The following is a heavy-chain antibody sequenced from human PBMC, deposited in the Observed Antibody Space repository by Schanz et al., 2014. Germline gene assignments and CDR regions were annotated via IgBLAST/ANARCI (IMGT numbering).Heavy chain of an antibody. Sequence: QVQLQESGPGLVKASGTLSLTCGVSGDSISTSNWWSWVRQPPGKGLEWIGEIYHSGSTKHNPSLKSRLIISVDKFKNQFSLKLSSVTAADTAIYYCARVSHVYRYYYIDFWGKGTTVTVSS. J-gene: IGHJ6*03. V-gene: IGHV4-4*02. CDR1: GDSISTSNW. CDR3: ARVSHVYRYYYIDF. CDR2: IYHSGST. D-gene: IGHD3-16*02.